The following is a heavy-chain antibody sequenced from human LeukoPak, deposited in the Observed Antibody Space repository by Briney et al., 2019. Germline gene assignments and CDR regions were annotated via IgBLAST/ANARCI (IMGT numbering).Heavy chain of an antibody. J-gene: IGHJ3*02. CDR2: ISYDGSNK. D-gene: IGHD1-26*01. CDR3: AKGVVGATTRNAFDI. V-gene: IGHV3-30*18. CDR1: GFTFSSYG. Sequence: PGGSLRLSCAASGFTFSSYGMHWVRQAPGKGLEWVAVISYDGSNKYYADSVKGRFTISRDNSKNTLYLQMNSLRAEDTAVYYCAKGVVGATTRNAFDIWGQGTMATVSS.